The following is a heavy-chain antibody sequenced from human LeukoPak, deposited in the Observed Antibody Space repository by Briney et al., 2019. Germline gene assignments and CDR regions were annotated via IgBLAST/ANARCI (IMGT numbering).Heavy chain of an antibody. D-gene: IGHD3-10*01. V-gene: IGHV3-23*01. Sequence: GGSLRLSCAASGFTFSNYAMSWVRQAPGKGLEWVSVISGSGGSTYYADSVKGRFTISRDNSKNTLYLQMNSLRAEDTAVYYCAKDYGGGDPSLWFGSFSVYYGMDVWGQGTTVTVSS. J-gene: IGHJ6*02. CDR3: AKDYGGGDPSLWFGSFSVYYGMDV. CDR2: ISGSGGST. CDR1: GFTFSNYA.